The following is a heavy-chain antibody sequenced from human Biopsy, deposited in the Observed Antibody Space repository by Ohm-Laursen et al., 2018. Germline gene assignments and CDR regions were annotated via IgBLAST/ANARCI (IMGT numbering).Heavy chain of an antibody. V-gene: IGHV4-4*07. D-gene: IGHD3-22*01. CDR1: GGDINNYY. J-gene: IGHJ3*01. Sequence: SDTLSLTCNVSGGDINNYYWSWIRQPAGKGLEWIGRIYPGGSTNYNPSLESRVTMSVDTSKKQLSLRLRSVTAADTAMYYCASVVLGPTNDAFDLWGQGTMVGVSS. CDR2: IYPGGST. CDR3: ASVVLGPTNDAFDL.